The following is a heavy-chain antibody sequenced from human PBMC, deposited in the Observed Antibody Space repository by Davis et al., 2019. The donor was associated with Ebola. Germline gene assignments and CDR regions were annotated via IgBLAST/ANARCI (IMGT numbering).Heavy chain of an antibody. CDR3: AREAGATTRIYDS. CDR2: ISAYNGNT. J-gene: IGHJ5*01. Sequence: ASVKVSFKASSYTFTSYGISWVRQAPGKGLEWMGWISAYNGNTNYAQKLQGRGTMTTDTSRSTAYMELRSLRSDDTAVYYCAREAGATTRIYDSWGQGTLVTVSS. V-gene: IGHV1-18*01. D-gene: IGHD1-26*01. CDR1: SYTFTSYG.